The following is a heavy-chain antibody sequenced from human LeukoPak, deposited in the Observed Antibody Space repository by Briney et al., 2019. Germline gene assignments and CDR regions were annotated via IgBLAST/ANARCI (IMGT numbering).Heavy chain of an antibody. Sequence: GGSLRLSCAASGFTFSSYSMNWVRQAPGKGLEWVSSISSSSSYIYYADSVKGRFTISRDNAKNSLYLQMNGLRAEDTAVYYCARDSSGWSSDYYYGMDVWGQGTTVTVSS. D-gene: IGHD6-19*01. CDR2: ISSSSSYI. CDR3: ARDSSGWSSDYYYGMDV. CDR1: GFTFSSYS. J-gene: IGHJ6*02. V-gene: IGHV3-21*01.